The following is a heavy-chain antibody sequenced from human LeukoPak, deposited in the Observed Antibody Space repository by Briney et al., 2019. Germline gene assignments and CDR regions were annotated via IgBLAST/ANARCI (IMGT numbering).Heavy chain of an antibody. CDR2: IHPGDSET. J-gene: IGHJ4*02. CDR1: GYRFSSYW. CDR3: VRALGYCTSGSCYYYDC. V-gene: IGHV5-51*01. Sequence: GESLKISCKGSGYRFSSYWIGWVRQMPGKGLEWMGIIHPGDSETRYSPSFQGQVTISADKSISTAYLQWSSLKASDTAMYYCVRALGYCTSGSCYYYDCWGQGTLVTVSS. D-gene: IGHD2-15*01.